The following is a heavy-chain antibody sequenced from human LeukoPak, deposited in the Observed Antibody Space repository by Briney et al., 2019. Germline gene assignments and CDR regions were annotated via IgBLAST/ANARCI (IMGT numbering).Heavy chain of an antibody. Sequence: GGSLRLSCAASGFTVSNNYMSWVRQAPGKGLEWVSVIYSGGSTYYADSLKGRFTISRDNSKNTLFLQMNNLRPEDTAIYYCAKCKDYGDHLSSFHWGQGTLVSVSS. CDR1: GFTVSNNY. J-gene: IGHJ4*02. V-gene: IGHV3-53*05. D-gene: IGHD4/OR15-4a*01. CDR2: IYSGGST. CDR3: AKCKDYGDHLSSFH.